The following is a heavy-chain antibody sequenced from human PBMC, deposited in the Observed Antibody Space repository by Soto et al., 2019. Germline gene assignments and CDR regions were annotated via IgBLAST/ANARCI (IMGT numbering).Heavy chain of an antibody. CDR2: ISNRGDT. Sequence: EVQLVESGGGLVQPGGSLRLSCTASGFIVSDTYVNWVRQAPGKGLEWVSVISNRGDTHYADSVRGRFSLSRDFSDNTLHLQMNNLRVEDTAVYYCARAPRYCRGGSCSITGDAYDLWGQGTMVTVSS. J-gene: IGHJ3*01. CDR1: GFIVSDTY. CDR3: ARAPRYCRGGSCSITGDAYDL. V-gene: IGHV3-66*01. D-gene: IGHD2-15*01.